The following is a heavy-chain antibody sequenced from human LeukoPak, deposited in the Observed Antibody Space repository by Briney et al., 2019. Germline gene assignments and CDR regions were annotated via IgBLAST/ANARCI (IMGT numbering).Heavy chain of an antibody. CDR3: ARAPVAGIYKP. V-gene: IGHV3-48*04. CDR2: ISSSSSTI. J-gene: IGHJ5*02. CDR1: GFTFSSYS. D-gene: IGHD6-19*01. Sequence: GGSLRLSCAASGFTFSSYSMNWVRQAPGKGLEWVSYISSSSSTIYYADSVKGRFTISRDNAKNSLYLQMNSLRAEDTAVNYCARAPVAGIYKPWGQGTLVTVSS.